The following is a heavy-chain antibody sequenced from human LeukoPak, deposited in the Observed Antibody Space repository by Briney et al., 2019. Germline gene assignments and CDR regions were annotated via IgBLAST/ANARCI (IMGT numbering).Heavy chain of an antibody. J-gene: IGHJ4*02. CDR1: GFTFSSYA. D-gene: IGHD3-3*01. CDR3: AKEYTYYDFWSGYYPFDY. CDR2: ISGSGGST. Sequence: PGGSLRLSCAASGFTFSSYAMSWVRQAPGKGLEWVSAISGSGGSTYYADSVKGRFTISRDNSKNTLYLQMNSLRAEATAVYYCAKEYTYYDFWSGYYPFDYWGQGTLVTVSS. V-gene: IGHV3-23*01.